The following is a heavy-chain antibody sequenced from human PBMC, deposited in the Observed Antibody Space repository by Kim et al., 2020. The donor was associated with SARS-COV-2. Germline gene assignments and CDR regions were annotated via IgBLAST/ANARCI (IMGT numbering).Heavy chain of an antibody. J-gene: IGHJ4*02. Sequence: GGSLRLSCAASGFTFSSYAMHWVRQAPGKGLEWVAVISYDGSNKYYADSVKGQFTISRDNSKNTLYLQMNSLRAEDTAVYYCARPLRAYDILTGYYPDYWGQGTLVTVSS. CDR2: ISYDGSNK. CDR1: GFTFSSYA. V-gene: IGHV3-30*04. D-gene: IGHD3-9*01. CDR3: ARPLRAYDILTGYYPDY.